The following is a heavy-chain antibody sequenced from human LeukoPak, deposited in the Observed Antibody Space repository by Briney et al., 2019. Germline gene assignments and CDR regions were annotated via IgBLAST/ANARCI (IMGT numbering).Heavy chain of an antibody. D-gene: IGHD3-22*01. Sequence: GGSLRLSCVASGFTFSSYWMHWVRQDPRKGLVWVSRISGDGRNINYADSVRGRFTISRDNSKNTLYLQMNSLRAEDTAVYYCAKDQNYYDSSGYPSFDYWGQGTLVTVSS. V-gene: IGHV3-74*01. J-gene: IGHJ4*02. CDR2: ISGDGRNI. CDR1: GFTFSSYW. CDR3: AKDQNYYDSSGYPSFDY.